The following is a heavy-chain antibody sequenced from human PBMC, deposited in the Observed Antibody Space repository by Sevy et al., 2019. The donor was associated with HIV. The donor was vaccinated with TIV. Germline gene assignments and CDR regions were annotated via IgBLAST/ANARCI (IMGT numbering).Heavy chain of an antibody. CDR3: ANMGRGYYFYFEL. J-gene: IGHJ4*02. V-gene: IGHV4-39*02. D-gene: IGHD3-3*01. CDR2: IHYSGST. CDR1: GGSFSTSYY. Sequence: SETLSLTCTVSGGSFSTSYYWGWVRQPPGKGPEWIGCIHYSGSTYYNPSLKSRVSISVDTSKNSCSLKLSSVTAADTAVYYCANMGRGYYFYFELWGQGTLVTVSS.